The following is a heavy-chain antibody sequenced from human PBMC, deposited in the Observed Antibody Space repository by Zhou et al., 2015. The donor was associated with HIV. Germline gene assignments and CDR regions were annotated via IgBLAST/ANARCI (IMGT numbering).Heavy chain of an antibody. Sequence: QVQLVQSGAEVKKPGSSVKVSCKASGGTFSSYAISWVRQAPGQGLEWMGGIIPIFGTANYAQKFQGRVTITADESTSTAYMELSSLRSEDTAVYYCARQHRTTIFETYYYYMDVWGKGTTVTVSS. CDR3: ARQHRTTIFETYYYYMDV. D-gene: IGHD3-3*01. J-gene: IGHJ6*03. CDR2: IIPIFGTA. CDR1: GGTFSSYA. V-gene: IGHV1-69*01.